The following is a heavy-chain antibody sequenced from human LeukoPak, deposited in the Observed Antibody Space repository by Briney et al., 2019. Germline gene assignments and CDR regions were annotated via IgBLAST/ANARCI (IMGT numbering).Heavy chain of an antibody. D-gene: IGHD3/OR15-3a*01. Sequence: PGGSLRLSCAASGFTFRSYSMNWVRQAPGKGVEWVSSISSSSSYIYYADSVKGRFTISRDNAKNSLYLQMNSLRAEDTAVYYCARHRGTWLVDPWGQGTLVTVSS. CDR2: ISSSSSYI. CDR3: ARHRGTWLVDP. V-gene: IGHV3-21*01. CDR1: GFTFRSYS. J-gene: IGHJ5*02.